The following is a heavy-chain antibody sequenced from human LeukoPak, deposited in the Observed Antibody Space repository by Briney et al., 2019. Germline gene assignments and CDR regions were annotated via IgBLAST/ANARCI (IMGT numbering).Heavy chain of an antibody. CDR3: ARDYNYGSGSSFDY. J-gene: IGHJ4*02. D-gene: IGHD3-10*01. CDR1: GFTVSSNY. CDR2: IYSGGST. Sequence: GGSLRLSCAASGFTVSSNYMSWVRQAPGKGLEWVSVIYSGGSTYYADSVKGRFTISRDNSKNTLYLQMNSLRAEDTAVYYCARDYNYGSGSSFDYWGQGTLVTVSS. V-gene: IGHV3-66*01.